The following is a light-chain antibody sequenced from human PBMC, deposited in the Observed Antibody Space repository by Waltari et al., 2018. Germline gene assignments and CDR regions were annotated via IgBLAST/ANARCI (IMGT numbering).Light chain of an antibody. V-gene: IGLV2-23*02. CDR1: SSNIGDDNL. CDR3: CSYSTSGSWM. J-gene: IGLJ3*02. Sequence: QSALTQPASVSGSPGQSITIPCTGTSSNIGDDNLVPWFQHHPGKVPELVMYYVTKRPSGISDRFSGSKSGNTASLTISALQADDEADYYCCSYSTSGSWMFGGGTKVTVL. CDR2: YVT.